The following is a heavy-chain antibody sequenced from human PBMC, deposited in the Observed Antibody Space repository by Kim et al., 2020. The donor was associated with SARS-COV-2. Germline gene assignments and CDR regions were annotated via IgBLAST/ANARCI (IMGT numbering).Heavy chain of an antibody. CDR1: GGSISSSSYY. CDR2: IYYSGST. V-gene: IGHV4-39*01. D-gene: IGHD6-19*01. J-gene: IGHJ4*02. Sequence: SETLSLTCTVSGGSISSSSYYWGWIRQPPGKGLEWIGSIYYSGSTYYNPSLKSRVTISVDTSKNQFSLKLSSVTAADTAVYYCARASSGWSWGVDYWGQGTLVTVSS. CDR3: ARASSGWSWGVDY.